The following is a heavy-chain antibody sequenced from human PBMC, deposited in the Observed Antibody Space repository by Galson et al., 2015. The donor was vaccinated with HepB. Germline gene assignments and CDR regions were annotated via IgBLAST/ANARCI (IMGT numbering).Heavy chain of an antibody. J-gene: IGHJ4*02. CDR2: IKQDGSEK. CDR1: GFTFSSSW. D-gene: IGHD2-2*01. V-gene: IGHV3-7*03. CDR3: ARDDSVFPAARFDY. Sequence: SLRLSCAASGFTFSSSWMSWVRQAPGKGLEWVANIKQDGSEKYYVDSVKGRFTISRDNAKNSLYLQMNSLRAEDTAVYYCARDDSVFPAARFDYWGQGTLVTVSS.